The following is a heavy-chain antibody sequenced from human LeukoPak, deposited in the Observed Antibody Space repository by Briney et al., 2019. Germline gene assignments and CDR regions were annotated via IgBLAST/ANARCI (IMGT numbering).Heavy chain of an antibody. CDR2: IKSKTVGGTT. V-gene: IGHV3-15*07. CDR3: TTLPTYYYDSSGYGFDY. CDR1: GFTFSNAW. J-gene: IGHJ4*02. Sequence: GGSLRLSCAASGFTFSNAWMNWVRQAPGKGLEWVGRIKSKTVGGTTDYAAPVKGRFTISRDDSKNTLYLQMNSLKTEDTAVYYCTTLPTYYYDSSGYGFDYWGQGTLVTVSS. D-gene: IGHD3-22*01.